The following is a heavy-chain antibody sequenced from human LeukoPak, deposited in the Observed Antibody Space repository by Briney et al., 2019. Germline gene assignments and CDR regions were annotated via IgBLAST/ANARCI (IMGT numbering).Heavy chain of an antibody. D-gene: IGHD3-3*01. Sequence: SETLSLTCAVYGGPFSGYYWSWIRQPPGNGLEWIGEINHSGSTNYNPSLKSRVTISVDTSKNQFSLKLSSVTAADTAVYYCARGFQDYDFWSGYYWGPAVSDYWGQGTLVTVSS. CDR1: GGPFSGYY. CDR3: ARGFQDYDFWSGYYWGPAVSDY. CDR2: INHSGST. J-gene: IGHJ4*02. V-gene: IGHV4-34*01.